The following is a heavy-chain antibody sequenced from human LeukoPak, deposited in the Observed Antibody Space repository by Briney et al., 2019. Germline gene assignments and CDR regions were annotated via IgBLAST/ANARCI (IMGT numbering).Heavy chain of an antibody. D-gene: IGHD3-10*01. Sequence: SVTVSFKASGGTFISYAISWVRQAPGQGREWMGGIIPIFGTANYAQKFQGRVTITADESTSTAYMELSSLRSEDTAVYYCARDDPNYGSGSYYTFDYWGQGTLVTVSS. CDR3: ARDDPNYGSGSYYTFDY. J-gene: IGHJ4*02. CDR1: GGTFISYA. CDR2: IIPIFGTA. V-gene: IGHV1-69*13.